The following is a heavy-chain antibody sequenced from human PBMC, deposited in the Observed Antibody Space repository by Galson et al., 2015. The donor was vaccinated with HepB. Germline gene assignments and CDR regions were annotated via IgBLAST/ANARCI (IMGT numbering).Heavy chain of an antibody. Sequence: SLRLSCAASGFTFSRYVMHWVRQAPGKGLEWVALISYDGSNKYYADSVKGRFTISRDNSKNTLYLQVNSLRTEDTAVYYCATDGSQEYFFDYWGQGTLVTVSS. D-gene: IGHD6-6*01. CDR3: ATDGSQEYFFDY. V-gene: IGHV3-30-3*01. CDR2: ISYDGSNK. CDR1: GFTFSRYV. J-gene: IGHJ4*02.